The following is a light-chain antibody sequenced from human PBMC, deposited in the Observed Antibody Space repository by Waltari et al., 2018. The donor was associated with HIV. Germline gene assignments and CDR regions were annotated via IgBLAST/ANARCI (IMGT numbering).Light chain of an antibody. Sequence: SYVLAQPPSVSVAPGQTARITCGGNNIEIKTLPWYQQKPGQAPVLVVHDDSHRPSGIPERFSGANSGNTATLAISRVEAGDEADYFCQVWDTSSDQGVFGGGTKLTVL. CDR2: DDS. CDR1: NIEIKT. CDR3: QVWDTSSDQGV. V-gene: IGLV3-21*02. J-gene: IGLJ2*01.